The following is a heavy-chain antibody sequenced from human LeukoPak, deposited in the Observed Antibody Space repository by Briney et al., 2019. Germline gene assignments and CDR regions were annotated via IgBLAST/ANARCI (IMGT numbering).Heavy chain of an antibody. CDR1: GVTLSSYA. CDR3: ARDLSDYEYDY. D-gene: IGHD5-12*01. Sequence: GGSLRLSCAASGVTLSSYAMSWARQAPGKGLEWVAVISYDGSNKYYADSVKGRFTISRDNSKNTLYLQMNSLRAEDTAVYYCARDLSDYEYDYWGQGTLVTVSS. J-gene: IGHJ4*02. V-gene: IGHV3-30*04. CDR2: ISYDGSNK.